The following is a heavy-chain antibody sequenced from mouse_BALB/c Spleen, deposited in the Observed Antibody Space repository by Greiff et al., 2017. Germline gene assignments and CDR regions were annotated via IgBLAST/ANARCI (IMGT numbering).Heavy chain of an antibody. CDR2: IDPSNSET. D-gene: IGHD1-2*01. J-gene: IGHJ1*01. Sequence: QVQLQQSGPELVRPGASVKMSCKASGYTFTSYWMHWVKQRPGQGLEWIGMIDPSNSETRLNQKFKDKATLNVDKSSNTAYMQLSSLTSEDSAVYYCARRVFTTASYWYFDVWGAGTTVTVSS. CDR3: ARRVFTTASYWYFDV. CDR1: GYTFTSYW. V-gene: IGHV1S127*01.